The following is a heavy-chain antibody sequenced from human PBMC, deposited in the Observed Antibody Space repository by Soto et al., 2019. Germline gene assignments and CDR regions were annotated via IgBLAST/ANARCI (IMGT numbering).Heavy chain of an antibody. Sequence: QVQLVESGGGVVQPGRSLRLSCAASGFTFSRYSMNWVRQAPGKGLEWVAVISFEGNNKYYADSVKGRFTISRDDSNNTLYPQMNTLRAEDTAVYYCARDILPQWLTSYFFDFWGQGTLVTVSS. D-gene: IGHD6-19*01. J-gene: IGHJ4*02. CDR2: ISFEGNNK. V-gene: IGHV3-30-3*01. CDR1: GFTFSRYS. CDR3: ARDILPQWLTSYFFDF.